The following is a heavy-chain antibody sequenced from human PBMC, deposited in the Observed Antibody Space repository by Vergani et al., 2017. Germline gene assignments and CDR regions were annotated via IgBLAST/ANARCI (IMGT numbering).Heavy chain of an antibody. CDR1: GGSISSSSYY. CDR3: ASYPKYYDYVWGSYQY. Sequence: QLQLQESSPGLVKPSETLSLTCTVSGGSISSSSYYWGWIRQPPGKGLEWIGSIYYSGSTYYNPSLKSRVTISVDTSKNQFSLKLSSVTAADTAVYYCASYPKYYDYVWGSYQYWGQGTLVTVSS. V-gene: IGHV4-39*01. CDR2: IYYSGST. D-gene: IGHD3-16*02. J-gene: IGHJ4*02.